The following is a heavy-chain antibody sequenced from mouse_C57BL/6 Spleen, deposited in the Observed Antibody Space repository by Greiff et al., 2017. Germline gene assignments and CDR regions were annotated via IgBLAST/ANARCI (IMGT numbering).Heavy chain of an antibody. CDR1: GYTFTSYW. J-gene: IGHJ4*01. CDR3: ARPGTRYYAMDY. V-gene: IGHV1-69*01. CDR2: IDPSDSYT. D-gene: IGHD4-1*01. Sequence: QVQLQQPGAELVMPGASVKLSCKASGYTFTSYWMHWVKQRPGQGLEWIGEIDPSDSYTNYNQKFKGKSTLTVDKSSSTAYMQLSSLTSEDSAVYYCARPGTRYYAMDYWGQGTSVTVSS.